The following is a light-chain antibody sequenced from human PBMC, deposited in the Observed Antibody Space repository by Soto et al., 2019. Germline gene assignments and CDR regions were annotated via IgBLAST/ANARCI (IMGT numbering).Light chain of an antibody. V-gene: IGLV2-14*01. CDR2: EVT. Sequence: QSALTQPASVSGSPGQSITISCTGTSSDVGAYNFVSWYQHHPGRAPKLIIYEVTIRPSGVSNRFSGSKSGNTASLTISGLQAEDEADYYCSSYTSSSTWVFGGGTQLTVL. J-gene: IGLJ3*02. CDR1: SSDVGAYNF. CDR3: SSYTSSSTWV.